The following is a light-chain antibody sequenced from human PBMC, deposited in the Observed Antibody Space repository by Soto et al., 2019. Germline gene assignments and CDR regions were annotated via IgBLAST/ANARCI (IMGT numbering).Light chain of an antibody. Sequence: EFVLTQSPGTLSLSPGESATLSCRTSQSVSSNSLAWHQQKPGQAPRLLMYAASSRAAGIPDRFSGSGFGTDFTLTISRLEPEDFAVYYCQQYGSSRITFGQGTRLEIK. V-gene: IGKV3-20*01. CDR2: AAS. J-gene: IGKJ5*01. CDR3: QQYGSSRIT. CDR1: QSVSSNS.